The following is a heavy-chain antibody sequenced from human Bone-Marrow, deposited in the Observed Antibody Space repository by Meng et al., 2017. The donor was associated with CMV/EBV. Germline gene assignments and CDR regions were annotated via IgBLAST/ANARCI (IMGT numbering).Heavy chain of an antibody. V-gene: IGHV3-21*01. Sequence: GGSLRLSCAASGFTFGSYSMNWVRQAPGKGLEWVSSISSSSSYIYYADSVKGRFTISRDNAKNSLCLQMNSLRAEDTAVYYCARGGKAAGFYGMDVWGQGTTVTVSS. CDR3: ARGGKAAGFYGMDV. CDR1: GFTFGSYS. CDR2: ISSSSSYI. D-gene: IGHD3-16*01. J-gene: IGHJ6*02.